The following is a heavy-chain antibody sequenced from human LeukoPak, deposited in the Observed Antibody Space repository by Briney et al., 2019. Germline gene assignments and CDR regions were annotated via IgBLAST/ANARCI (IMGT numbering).Heavy chain of an antibody. Sequence: SETLSLTCAVYGGSFSGYYWSWIRRPPGKGLEWIGEINHSGSTNYNPSLKSRVTISVDTSKNQFSLKLSSVTAADTAVYYCARGPLYYWGQGTLVTVSS. V-gene: IGHV4-34*01. CDR3: ARGPLYY. J-gene: IGHJ4*02. CDR1: GGSFSGYY. CDR2: INHSGST.